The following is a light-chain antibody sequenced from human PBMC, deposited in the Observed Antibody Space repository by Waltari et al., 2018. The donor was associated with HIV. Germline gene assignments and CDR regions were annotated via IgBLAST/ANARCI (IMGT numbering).Light chain of an antibody. Sequence: QSALTQPASVSGSPGQSITISCTGTSSDVGGYNYVPWYQHHPGKAPKLMIFDVSTRPSGVSNRFSGSKSGNTASLTISGLQAEDEADYYCFSYTSSNTRVVFGGGTKLTV. J-gene: IGLJ2*01. CDR3: FSYTSSNTRVV. V-gene: IGLV2-14*03. CDR2: DVS. CDR1: SSDVGGYNY.